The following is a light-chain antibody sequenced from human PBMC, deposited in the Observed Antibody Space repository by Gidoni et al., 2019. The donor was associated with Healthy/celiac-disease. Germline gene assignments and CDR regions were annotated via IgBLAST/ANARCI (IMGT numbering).Light chain of an antibody. CDR3: SSYTSSSTVV. J-gene: IGLJ2*01. V-gene: IGLV2-14*01. CDR2: DVS. Sequence: QSALTQPASASGSPGQSMTISCTGTSSDVGGYNYVSWYQQHPGKAPNLMISDVSNRPSGVSNLFSGSKSGNTASLTISGLQAEDDADYYCSSYTSSSTVVFGGGTKLTVL. CDR1: SSDVGGYNY.